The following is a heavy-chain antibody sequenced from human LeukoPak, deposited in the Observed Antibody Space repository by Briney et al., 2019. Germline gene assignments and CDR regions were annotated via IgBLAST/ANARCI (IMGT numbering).Heavy chain of an antibody. CDR3: ARGLLWFGESARSPSAPPNY. Sequence: RGSLRLSCAASGFTFSSYSMNWVRQAPGKRLEWVSYISSSSSTIYYADSVKGRFTISRDNAKNSLYLQMNSLRAEDTAVYYCARGLLWFGESARSPSAPPNYWGQGTLVTVSS. CDR2: ISSSSSTI. CDR1: GFTFSSYS. D-gene: IGHD3-10*01. V-gene: IGHV3-48*01. J-gene: IGHJ4*02.